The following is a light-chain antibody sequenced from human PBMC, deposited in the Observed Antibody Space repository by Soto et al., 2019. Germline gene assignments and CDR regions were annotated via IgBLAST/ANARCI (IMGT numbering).Light chain of an antibody. J-gene: IGKJ1*01. CDR1: QSISSW. V-gene: IGKV1-5*03. Sequence: DIQMTQSPATLSASVGDRVTITCRASQSISSWLAWYQQKPGKVPKLLINKASSLESGVPSRFSGSGSGTEFTLTISSLQPDDFATYYCQHYNSYSEAFGQGTKVDIK. CDR2: KAS. CDR3: QHYNSYSEA.